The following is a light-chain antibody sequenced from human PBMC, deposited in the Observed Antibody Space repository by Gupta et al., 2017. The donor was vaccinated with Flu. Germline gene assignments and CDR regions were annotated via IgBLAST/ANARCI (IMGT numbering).Light chain of an antibody. Sequence: ELLMTQSLATLSVSPGEIATLSCRACQSVNRHLAWYQQRPGQAPRLLIYGASTRATGIPVRFSGSGSGTEFTLTISSLQSEDFAVYYCQQYNNWPPVTFGQGTRLEI. CDR3: QQYNNWPPVT. CDR1: QSVNRH. V-gene: IGKV3D-15*01. CDR2: GAS. J-gene: IGKJ5*01.